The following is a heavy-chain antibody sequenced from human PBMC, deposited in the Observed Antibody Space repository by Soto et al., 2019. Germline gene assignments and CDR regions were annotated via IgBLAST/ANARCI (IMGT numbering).Heavy chain of an antibody. CDR2: INPSGGST. D-gene: IGHD2-8*01. CDR3: ARPPYPGCINAVCYPLDY. J-gene: IGHJ4*02. Sequence: ASVKVSCKASGYTFTSYYIHWVRQAPGQGLEWMGIINPSGGSTNYAQKLQGRVAMTRDTSTSTVYMELNSLRSEDTAVYYCARPPYPGCINAVCYPLDYWGQGTLVTV. CDR1: GYTFTSYY. V-gene: IGHV1-46*01.